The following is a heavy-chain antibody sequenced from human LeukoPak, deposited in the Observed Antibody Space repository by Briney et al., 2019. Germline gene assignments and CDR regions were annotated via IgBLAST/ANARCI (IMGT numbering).Heavy chain of an antibody. CDR1: GFTFSDYY. J-gene: IGHJ4*02. Sequence: SGGSLRLSCAASGFTFSDYYMSWIRQAPGKGLEWVSYISSSGSTIYYADSVKGRFTISRDNAKNSLYLQMNSLRAEDTALYYCAKDRAAIIGLFDYWGQGTLVTVSS. CDR3: AKDRAAIIGLFDY. CDR2: ISSSGSTI. D-gene: IGHD2-2*01. V-gene: IGHV3-11*01.